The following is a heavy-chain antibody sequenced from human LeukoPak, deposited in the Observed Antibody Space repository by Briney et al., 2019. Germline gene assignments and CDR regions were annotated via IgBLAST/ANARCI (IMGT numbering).Heavy chain of an antibody. J-gene: IGHJ6*03. V-gene: IGHV3-23*01. CDR3: ARQPYFYYYLDV. CDR2: IVGDSTIE. D-gene: IGHD5-18*01. CDR1: GFAFNNDA. Sequence: GGSLRLSCAASGFAFNNDAMTWVRQPPGNGLEWVSTIVGDSTIEYYADSVKGRFTISSDNSKTMLFLHMNSLRAEDTAIYYCARQPYFYYYLDVWGKGTTVTVTS.